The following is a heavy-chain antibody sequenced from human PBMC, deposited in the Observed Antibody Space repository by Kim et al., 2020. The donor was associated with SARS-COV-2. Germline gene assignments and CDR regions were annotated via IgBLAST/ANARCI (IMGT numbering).Heavy chain of an antibody. Sequence: GESLKISCKGSGYSFTSYWISWVRQMPGKGLEWMGRIDPSDSYTNYSPSFQGHVTISADKSISTAYLQWSSLKASDTAMYYCATAADTAMVAPPTYYYYGMDVWGQGTTVTVSS. CDR3: ATAADTAMVAPPTYYYYGMDV. J-gene: IGHJ6*02. CDR1: GYSFTSYW. CDR2: IDPSDSYT. V-gene: IGHV5-10-1*01. D-gene: IGHD5-18*01.